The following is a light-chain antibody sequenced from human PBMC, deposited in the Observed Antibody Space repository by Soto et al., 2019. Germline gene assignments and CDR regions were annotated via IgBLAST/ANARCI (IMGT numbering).Light chain of an antibody. J-gene: IGLJ2*01. CDR3: QTWGTGIVL. CDR2: LNSDGSH. Sequence: QLVLTQSPSASASLGASVKLTCTLSSGHSSYAIAWHQQQPEKGPRYLMNLNSDGSHNKGDGIPDRFSGYSSGAERYLTISSLHSEDEADYYCQTWGTGIVLFGGGTKLTVL. V-gene: IGLV4-69*01. CDR1: SGHSSYA.